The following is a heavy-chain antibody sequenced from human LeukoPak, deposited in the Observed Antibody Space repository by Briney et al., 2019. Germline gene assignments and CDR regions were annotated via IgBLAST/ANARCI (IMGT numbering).Heavy chain of an antibody. V-gene: IGHV1-46*01. D-gene: IGHD3-9*01. CDR3: ARGSYDILTGYYIPPPPHFDY. CDR2: INPSGGST. Sequence: ASVKVSCKASGYTFTSYYMHWVRQAPGQGLEWMGIINPSGGSTSYAQKFQGRVTMTRDTSTSTVYMELSSLRSEDTAVYYCARGSYDILTGYYIPPPPHFDYWGQGTLVTVSS. CDR1: GYTFTSYY. J-gene: IGHJ4*02.